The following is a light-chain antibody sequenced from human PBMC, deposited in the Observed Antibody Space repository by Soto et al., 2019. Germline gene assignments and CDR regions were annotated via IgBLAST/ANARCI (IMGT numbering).Light chain of an antibody. CDR3: AACDDSLSGVV. J-gene: IGLJ2*01. Sequence: QLVLTQPPSASGTPGQRVTISCSGSSSNIGSNYVFWYQHLPGTAPKLLIYRNNQRPSGVPDRFSGSESGTSASLAISGLRSEDETDYYCAACDDSLSGVVCGGGTKLTVL. CDR2: RNN. V-gene: IGLV1-47*01. CDR1: SSNIGSNY.